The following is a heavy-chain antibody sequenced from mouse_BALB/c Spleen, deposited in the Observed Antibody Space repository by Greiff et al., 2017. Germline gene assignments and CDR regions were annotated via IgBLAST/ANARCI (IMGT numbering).Heavy chain of an antibody. Sequence: VQLVESGPGLVAPSQSLSITCTVSGFSLTSYDISWIRQPPGKGLEWLGVIWTGGGTNYNSAFMSRLSISKDNSKSQVFLKMNSLQTDDTAIYYCVRSYYYGSSYWYFDVWGAGTTVTVSS. D-gene: IGHD1-1*01. J-gene: IGHJ1*01. V-gene: IGHV2-9-2*01. CDR3: VRSYYYGSSYWYFDV. CDR1: GFSLTSYD. CDR2: IWTGGGT.